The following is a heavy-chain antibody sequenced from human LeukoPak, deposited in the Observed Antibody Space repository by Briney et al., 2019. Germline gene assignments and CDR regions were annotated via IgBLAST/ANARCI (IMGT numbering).Heavy chain of an antibody. J-gene: IGHJ4*02. Sequence: GGSLRLSCAASGFTFNNQAMSWVRQAPGKGLEWVSGISGSGGSTYDADSVKGRFTISRDNSKNTLYLQMNSLRAEDTAVYYCAKVGVLRYPRGLFDYWGQGTLVTVSS. CDR1: GFTFNNQA. CDR2: ISGSGGST. V-gene: IGHV3-23*01. D-gene: IGHD3-9*01. CDR3: AKVGVLRYPRGLFDY.